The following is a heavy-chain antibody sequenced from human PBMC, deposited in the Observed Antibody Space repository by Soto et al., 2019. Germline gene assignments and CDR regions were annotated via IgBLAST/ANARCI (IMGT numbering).Heavy chain of an antibody. J-gene: IGHJ3*02. V-gene: IGHV4-34*01. CDR3: ARRGATVVTHPSGFDI. CDR2: INHSGST. Sequence: PSETLSLTCAVYGGSFSGYYWSWIRQPPGKGLEWIGEINHSGSTNYNPSLKSRVTISVDTSKNQFSLKLSSVTAADTAVYYCARRGATVVTHPSGFDIWGQGTMVTVSS. CDR1: GGSFSGYY. D-gene: IGHD4-17*01.